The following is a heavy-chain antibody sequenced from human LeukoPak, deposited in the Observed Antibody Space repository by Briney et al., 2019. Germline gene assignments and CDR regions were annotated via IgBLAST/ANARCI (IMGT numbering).Heavy chain of an antibody. CDR1: GFTVSSNY. CDR2: IYSGGST. D-gene: IGHD3-22*01. V-gene: IGHV3-66*01. CDR3: ARGHDYDSSVAY. J-gene: IGHJ4*02. Sequence: GGSLRLSCAASGFTVSSNYMSWVRQAPGKGLEWVSVIYSGGSTYYADSVKGRFTISGDNSKNTVDLQMNSLRAEDTAVYYCARGHDYDSSVAYWGQGTLVTVSS.